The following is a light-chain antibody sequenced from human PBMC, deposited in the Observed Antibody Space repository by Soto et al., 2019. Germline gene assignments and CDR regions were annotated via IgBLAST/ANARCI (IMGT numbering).Light chain of an antibody. CDR1: QSGSSN. CDR2: GAS. J-gene: IGKJ2*01. V-gene: IGKV3-15*01. CDR3: QQYNNWPPYT. Sequence: EIVMTQAPATLSVSPGERATLSCRASQSGSSNLAWYHQKPGQAPRLLIYGASTRATGIPARFSGSGSGTEFTLTISSLQSEDFAVYYCQQYNNWPPYTFGQGTKLEIK.